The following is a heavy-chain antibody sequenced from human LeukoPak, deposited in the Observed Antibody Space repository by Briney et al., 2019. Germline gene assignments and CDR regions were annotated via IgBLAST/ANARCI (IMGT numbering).Heavy chain of an antibody. V-gene: IGHV1-8*01. CDR1: GYTFTSYD. Sequence: ASVKVSCKASGYTFTSYDINWVRQATGRGLEWMGWMNPNSGNTGYAQKFQGRVTMTRNTSISTAYMELSSLRSEDTAVYYCASGGGGSSSWSQGMDVWGKGTTVTVSS. J-gene: IGHJ6*03. D-gene: IGHD6-13*01. CDR3: ASGGGGSSSWSQGMDV. CDR2: MNPNSGNT.